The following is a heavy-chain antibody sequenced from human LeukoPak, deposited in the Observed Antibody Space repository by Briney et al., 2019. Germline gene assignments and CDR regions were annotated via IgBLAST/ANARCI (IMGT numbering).Heavy chain of an antibody. CDR2: INPNSGAT. D-gene: IGHD2-15*01. J-gene: IGHJ6*03. V-gene: IGHV1-2*02. CDR3: ARGVRCSGGSCYLPDYYYYYMDV. Sequence: ASVKVSCKASGYTFTGYYMHWARQAPGQGLEWMGWINPNSGATDYAQKFQGRVTMTRDTSISTAYMELSRLRSDDTAVYYCARGVRCSGGSCYLPDYYYYYMDVWGKGTTVTVSS. CDR1: GYTFTGYY.